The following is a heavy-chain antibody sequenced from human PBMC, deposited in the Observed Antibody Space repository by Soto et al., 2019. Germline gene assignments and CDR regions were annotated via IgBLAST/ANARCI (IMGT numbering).Heavy chain of an antibody. J-gene: IGHJ6*02. Sequence: QVQLQESGPGLVKPSGTLSLTCAVSGGSISSSNWWSWVRQPPGKGLEWIGEIYHSGSTNYNPSLQSRVTISVDKSKNEFSLKMSSVTAADTAVYYCAIVSGSYYYGMDVWGQGTTVTVSS. V-gene: IGHV4-4*02. CDR1: GGSISSSNW. CDR3: AIVSGSYYYGMDV. D-gene: IGHD1-26*01. CDR2: IYHSGST.